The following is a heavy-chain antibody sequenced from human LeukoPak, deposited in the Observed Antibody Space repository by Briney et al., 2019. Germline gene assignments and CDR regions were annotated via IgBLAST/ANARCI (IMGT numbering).Heavy chain of an antibody. D-gene: IGHD3-3*01. CDR2: INGDGSTK. J-gene: IGHJ3*01. CDR3: ASLVGGYYPPVEAFDV. CDR1: GFSFRSCW. V-gene: IGHV3-74*01. Sequence: GGSLRLSCAASGFSFRSCWMHWVRQAPVKELVWVSRINGDGSTKNYADSVRGRFTISRDNAKNTLYLQMNSLRADESAVYFCASLVGGYYPPVEAFDVWGQGTMVTVSS.